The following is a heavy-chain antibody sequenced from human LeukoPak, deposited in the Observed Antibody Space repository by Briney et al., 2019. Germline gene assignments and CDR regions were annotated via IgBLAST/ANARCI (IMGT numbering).Heavy chain of an antibody. J-gene: IGHJ4*02. CDR1: GYTFTGYY. Sequence: ASVKASCKASGYTFTGYYMHWVRQAPGQGLEWMGWINPNSGGTNYAQKFQGRVTMTRDTSISTAYMELSRLRSDDTAVYYCARGPIVVVVAATRFDDYWGQGTLVTVSS. V-gene: IGHV1-2*02. CDR3: ARGPIVVVVAATRFDDY. D-gene: IGHD2-15*01. CDR2: INPNSGGT.